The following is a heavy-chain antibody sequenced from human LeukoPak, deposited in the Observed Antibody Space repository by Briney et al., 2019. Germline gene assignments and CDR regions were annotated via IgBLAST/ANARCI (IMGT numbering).Heavy chain of an antibody. V-gene: IGHV1-69*13. D-gene: IGHD2-2*01. Sequence: SVKVSCKASGGTFSSYAISWVRQGPGQGLEWMGGIIPIFGTANYAQKFQGRVTITADESTSTAYMELSSLRSEDTAVYYCARSRILGEYQLPPVYYYMDVWGKGTTVTVSS. CDR2: IIPIFGTA. CDR3: ARSRILGEYQLPPVYYYMDV. J-gene: IGHJ6*03. CDR1: GGTFSSYA.